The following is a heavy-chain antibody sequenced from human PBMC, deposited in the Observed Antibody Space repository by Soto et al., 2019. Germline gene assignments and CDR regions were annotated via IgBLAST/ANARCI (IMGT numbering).Heavy chain of an antibody. J-gene: IGHJ4*02. CDR3: AKAYGSGWAYFDY. CDR2: VASDGNNK. Sequence: EVSLRPSCAASGLTSSSYAIHWMHQAPGKGLEWVAVVASDGNNKYYADSVKGRFTISRDNSKNTLYLQMNSLRAEDTAVYYCAKAYGSGWAYFDYWGQGTLVTVSS. V-gene: IGHV3-30*18. D-gene: IGHD6-19*01. CDR1: GLTSSSYA.